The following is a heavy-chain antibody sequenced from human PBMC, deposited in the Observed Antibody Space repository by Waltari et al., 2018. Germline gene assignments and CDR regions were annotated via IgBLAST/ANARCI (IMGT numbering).Heavy chain of an antibody. CDR1: GFTFSSYA. V-gene: IGHV3-23*04. Sequence: EVQLVESGGGLVQPGGSLRLSCAASGFTFSSYAMSWVRQAPGKGLEWVSAISGSGGSTYYADSVKGRFTISRDNSKNTLYLQMNSLRAEDTAVYYCAKAWVEEKQQLVPFGAFDIWGQGTMVTVSS. CDR2: ISGSGGST. CDR3: AKAWVEEKQQLVPFGAFDI. J-gene: IGHJ3*02. D-gene: IGHD6-13*01.